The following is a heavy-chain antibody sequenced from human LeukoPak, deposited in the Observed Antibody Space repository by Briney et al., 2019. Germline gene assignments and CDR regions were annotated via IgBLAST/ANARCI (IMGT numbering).Heavy chain of an antibody. CDR3: AGGYYDFWSGYGMDV. D-gene: IGHD3-3*01. CDR2: IYSGGST. Sequence: QPGGSLRLSCAASGFTVSSNYMSWVRQAPGKGLEWVSVIYSGGSTYYADSVKGRFTISRDNSKNTLYLQMNSLRAEDTAVYYCAGGYYDFWSGYGMDVWGQGTTVTVSS. J-gene: IGHJ6*02. CDR1: GFTVSSNY. V-gene: IGHV3-53*01.